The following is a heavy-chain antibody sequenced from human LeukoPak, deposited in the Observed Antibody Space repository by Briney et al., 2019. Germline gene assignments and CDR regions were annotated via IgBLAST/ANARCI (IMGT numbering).Heavy chain of an antibody. D-gene: IGHD3-16*01. J-gene: IGHJ4*02. CDR3: ALNMIGGQIFDF. Sequence: PGGSLRLSCAASGFTFSNYWMSWFRQAPGKGLEWVVDIKRDGSEKHYLDSVKGRFTISRDDAKNSLYLQMNSLRAEDTAVYYCALNMIGGQIFDFWGQGTLVTVSS. CDR2: IKRDGSEK. CDR1: GFTFSNYW. V-gene: IGHV3-7*01.